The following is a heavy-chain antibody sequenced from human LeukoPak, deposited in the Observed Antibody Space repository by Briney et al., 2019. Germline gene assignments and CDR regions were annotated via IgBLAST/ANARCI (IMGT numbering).Heavy chain of an antibody. Sequence: SVKVSCKASGGTFSSYAINWVRQAPGRGLEWMGGIIPIFDSANYAQKFQGRVTITADESTSTAYMELSGLKFEDTAVYYCARDGVGAAKRGAFDSWGQGTLVTVSS. D-gene: IGHD2-15*01. CDR2: IIPIFDSA. CDR1: GGTFSSYA. J-gene: IGHJ4*02. CDR3: ARDGVGAAKRGAFDS. V-gene: IGHV1-69*13.